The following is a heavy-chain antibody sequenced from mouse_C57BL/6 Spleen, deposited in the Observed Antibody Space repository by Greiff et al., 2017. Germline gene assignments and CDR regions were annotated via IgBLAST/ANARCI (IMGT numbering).Heavy chain of an antibody. CDR1: GFTFSSYA. V-gene: IGHV5-9-1*02. D-gene: IGHD1-1*01. Sequence: EVMLVESGEGLVKPGGSLKLSCAASGFTFSSYAMSWVRQTPEKGLEWVAYISSGGDYIYYADTVKGRFTISRDNARNTLYLQMSSLKSEDTAMYYCTREGNYGSSLAWLAYWGQGTLVTVSA. CDR3: TREGNYGSSLAWLAY. J-gene: IGHJ3*01. CDR2: ISSGGDYI.